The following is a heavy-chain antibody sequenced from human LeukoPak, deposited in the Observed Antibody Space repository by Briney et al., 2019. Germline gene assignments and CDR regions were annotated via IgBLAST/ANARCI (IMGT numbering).Heavy chain of an antibody. V-gene: IGHV3-74*01. Sequence: PGGSLRLSCAASGFTFSNHWMHWVRRGPGKGLVWVSRLNSDGRTTTYADSVKGRFTISRDNAKNTLYLQMNSLRVEDTAVYYCARGSDETVTISGWFDPWGQGTLVTVSS. CDR2: LNSDGRTT. CDR1: GFTFSNHW. D-gene: IGHD4-17*01. CDR3: ARGSDETVTISGWFDP. J-gene: IGHJ5*02.